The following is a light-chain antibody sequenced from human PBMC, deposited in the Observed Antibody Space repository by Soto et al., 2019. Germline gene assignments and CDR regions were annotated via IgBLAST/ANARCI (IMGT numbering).Light chain of an antibody. CDR2: GAS. Sequence: EIVMTQSPATLSLSPGERATLSCRASHSIRSHLAWYQQKPGQAPRLLIFGASTRATGIPARFSGSGSGTEFNLTITGLQSEDFAFYYYQQYNGWIPSTFGQGTKLEIK. CDR1: HSIRSH. J-gene: IGKJ2*01. CDR3: QQYNGWIPST. V-gene: IGKV3-15*01.